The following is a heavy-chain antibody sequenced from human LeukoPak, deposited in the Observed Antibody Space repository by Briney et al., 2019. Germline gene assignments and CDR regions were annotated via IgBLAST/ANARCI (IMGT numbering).Heavy chain of an antibody. D-gene: IGHD1-26*01. J-gene: IGHJ4*02. CDR1: GGSISSSNW. V-gene: IGHV4-4*02. CDR2: IYHSEST. CDR3: ARDNVGAKTGVDY. Sequence: SETVSLTCAVSGGSISSSNWWSSVRQPPGKGLEWIGEIYHSESTNYNPSLRSGVTISVDKSKNQFSLKLSSVTAADTAVYYCARDNVGAKTGVDYWGQGTLVTVSS.